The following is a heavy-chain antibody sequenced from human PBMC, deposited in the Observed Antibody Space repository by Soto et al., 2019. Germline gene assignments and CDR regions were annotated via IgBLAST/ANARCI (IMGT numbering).Heavy chain of an antibody. CDR3: SRDVVVGAKALNY. V-gene: IGHV3-7*01. CDR2: IKEDGSEK. J-gene: IGHJ4*02. CDR1: GFTFSNYW. D-gene: IGHD2-15*01. Sequence: GGSLRLSCAASGFTFSNYWMTWVRQAPGKGLEWVANIKEDGSEKHYVDSVKGRFTISRDNAKNSPYLQMNSLRVEDTAVYFCSRDVVVGAKALNYWGQGALVTVSS.